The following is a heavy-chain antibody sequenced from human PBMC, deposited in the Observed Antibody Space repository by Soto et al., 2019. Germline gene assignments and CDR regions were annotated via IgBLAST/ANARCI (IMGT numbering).Heavy chain of an antibody. V-gene: IGHV4-59*01. D-gene: IGHD4-4*01. CDR3: ARVSMSTVSWGFDP. Sequence: GTLSLTCAVSGDSITSNHWNWIRQPPGRGLEWIGYIYNSGTTKYNPSLKSRVIISVDTSKNQLSLKLSSVTAADTAVYYCARVSMSTVSWGFDPWGQGTLVTVSS. J-gene: IGHJ5*02. CDR1: GDSITSNH. CDR2: IYNSGTT.